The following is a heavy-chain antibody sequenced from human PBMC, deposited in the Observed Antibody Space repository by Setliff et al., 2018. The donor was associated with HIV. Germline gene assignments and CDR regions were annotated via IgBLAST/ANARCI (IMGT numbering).Heavy chain of an antibody. CDR2: IYYSGST. Sequence: PSETLSLTCTVSGGSISSGGYYWSWIRQHPGKGLEWIGYIYYSGSTYYNPSLKSRVTISVDTSKNQFSLKLSSVTAADTAVYYCARSKKRGDYYYYYYYMDVWGKGTTLTVSS. D-gene: IGHD3-16*01. V-gene: IGHV4-31*02. CDR1: GGSISSGGYY. J-gene: IGHJ6*03. CDR3: ARSKKRGDYYYYYYYMDV.